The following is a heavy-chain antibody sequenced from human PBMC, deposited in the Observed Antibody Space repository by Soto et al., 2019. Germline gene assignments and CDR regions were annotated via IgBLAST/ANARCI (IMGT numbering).Heavy chain of an antibody. CDR1: GGSISSGGYY. CDR2: IYYSGST. Sequence: PXETLYLTCTVSGGSISSGGYYWSWIRQHPGKGLEWIGYIYYSGSTYYNPSLKSRVTISVDTSKNQLSLKLSSVTAADTAVYYCASYKNWFDPWGQGTLVTVSS. J-gene: IGHJ5*02. D-gene: IGHD1-1*01. V-gene: IGHV4-31*03. CDR3: ASYKNWFDP.